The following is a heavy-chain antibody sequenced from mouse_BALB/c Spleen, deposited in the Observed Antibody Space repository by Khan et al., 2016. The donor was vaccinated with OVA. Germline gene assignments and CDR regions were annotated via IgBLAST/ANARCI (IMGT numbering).Heavy chain of an antibody. CDR1: GYTFTNYG. Sequence: QIQLVQSGPELKKPGETVKISCKASGYTFTNYGMNWVKQAPGKGLKWMGWINTYTGEPTYVDDFKGRFAFSLETSASTAYLQINNLTNEDTATYFCASGGYWYFDVWGAGTSGTVSS. V-gene: IGHV9-3-1*01. D-gene: IGHD1-1*02. J-gene: IGHJ1*01. CDR3: ASGGYWYFDV. CDR2: INTYTGEP.